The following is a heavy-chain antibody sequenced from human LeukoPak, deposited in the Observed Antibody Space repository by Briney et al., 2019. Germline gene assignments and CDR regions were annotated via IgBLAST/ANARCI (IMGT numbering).Heavy chain of an antibody. J-gene: IGHJ4*02. CDR2: IYYSGSI. CDR3: ARIPLAVAGTFDY. D-gene: IGHD6-19*01. V-gene: IGHV4-39*01. CDR1: GGSISSSSYY. Sequence: PSETLSLTCTVSGGSISSSSYYWGWIRQPPGKGLEWIGSIYYSGSIYYNPSLKSRVTISVDTSKNQFSLKLSSVTAADTAVYYCARIPLAVAGTFDYWGQGTLLTVSS.